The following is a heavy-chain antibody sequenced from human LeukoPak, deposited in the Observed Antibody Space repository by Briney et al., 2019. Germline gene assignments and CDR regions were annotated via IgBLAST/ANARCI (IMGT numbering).Heavy chain of an antibody. CDR3: ARGGDSYDFVY. Sequence: SETLSLTCTVSGGSISSYYWSWVRQPPGKRLEWIGCFYYSGSTNYNPSLKSRVTISVDTSKNQFSLKLSSVTAADTAVYYCARGGDSYDFVYWGQGTLVTVSS. J-gene: IGHJ4*02. V-gene: IGHV4-59*01. CDR2: FYYSGST. D-gene: IGHD5-18*01. CDR1: GGSISSYY.